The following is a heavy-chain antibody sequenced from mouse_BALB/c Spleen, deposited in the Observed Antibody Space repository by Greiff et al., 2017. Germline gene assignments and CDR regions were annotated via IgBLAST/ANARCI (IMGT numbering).Heavy chain of an antibody. D-gene: IGHD2-3*01. V-gene: IGHV1S22*01. CDR1: GYTFTSYW. J-gene: IGHJ3*01. CDR2: IYPGSGST. CDR3: TSYDGYYYFDY. Sequence: LQQPGSELVRPGASVKLSCKASGYTFTSYWMHWVKQRPGQGLEWIGNIYPGSGSTNYDEKFKSKATLTVDTSSSTAYMQLSSLTSEDSAVYYCTSYDGYYYFDYWGQGTLVTVSA.